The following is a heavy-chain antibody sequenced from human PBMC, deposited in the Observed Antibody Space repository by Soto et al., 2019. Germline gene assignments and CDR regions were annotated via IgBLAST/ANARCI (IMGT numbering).Heavy chain of an antibody. D-gene: IGHD5-18*01. CDR2: IYSSGST. CDR1: GGSISNYY. Sequence: PSETLSLTCTVSGGSISNYYWNWIRQSPGKGLEWIGYIYSSGSTHYNPSLQNRVTISIDTSKNQVSLKANSVTAADTAVYYCARDHPHSYGVYYFDYWGQGTLVTVSS. V-gene: IGHV4-59*01. J-gene: IGHJ4*02. CDR3: ARDHPHSYGVYYFDY.